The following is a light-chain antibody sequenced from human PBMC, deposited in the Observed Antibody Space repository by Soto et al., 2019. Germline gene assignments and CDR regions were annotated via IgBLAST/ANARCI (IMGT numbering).Light chain of an antibody. CDR1: SSDVGDYNF. CDR2: EVS. CDR3: SSYAGSNTYDVI. V-gene: IGLV2-8*01. J-gene: IGLJ2*01. Sequence: QSVLTQPPSASGSPGQSVTISCTGTSSDVGDYNFVSWYQQHPGKAPKLLIYEVSKRPSGVPDRFSGSKSVNTASLTVSGLQAEDEAYYYCSSYAGSNTYDVIFGGGTQLTVL.